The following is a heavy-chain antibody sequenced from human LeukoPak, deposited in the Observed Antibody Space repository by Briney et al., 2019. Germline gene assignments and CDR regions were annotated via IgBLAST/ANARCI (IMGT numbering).Heavy chain of an antibody. CDR1: GFTFDDYG. CDR2: TNWNGGNT. J-gene: IGHJ4*02. D-gene: IGHD6-13*01. CDR3: ARDEGSIAAAPYFDY. V-gene: IGHV3-20*04. Sequence: GGSLRLSRAASGFTFDDYGMSWVRQAPGKGLEWVCGTNWNGGNTGYADSVKGRFTISRDDAKNTLSLQMNSLRAEDTAVYYCARDEGSIAAAPYFDYWGQGTLVTVSS.